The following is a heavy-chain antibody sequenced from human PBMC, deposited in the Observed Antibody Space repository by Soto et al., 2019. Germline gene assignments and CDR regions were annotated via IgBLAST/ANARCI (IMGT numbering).Heavy chain of an antibody. V-gene: IGHV3-23*01. CDR1: GFTFSSYA. J-gene: IGHJ4*02. D-gene: IGHD6-13*01. Sequence: GGSLRLSCAASGFTFSSYAMSWVRQAPGKGLEWVSAISGSGGSTYYADSVKGRFTISRDNSKNTLYLQMNSLRAEDTAVYYCAKDNVLAAGTVVLFDYWGQGTLVTVSS. CDR3: AKDNVLAAGTVVLFDY. CDR2: ISGSGGST.